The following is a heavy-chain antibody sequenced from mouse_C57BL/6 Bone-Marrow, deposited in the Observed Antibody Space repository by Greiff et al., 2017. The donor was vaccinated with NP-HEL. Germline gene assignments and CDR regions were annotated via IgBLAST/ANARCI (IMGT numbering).Heavy chain of an antibody. D-gene: IGHD1-1*01. CDR2: IDSENGDT. V-gene: IGHV14-4*01. CDR1: GFNIKDDY. J-gene: IGHJ2*01. CDR3: TRYYGSSPDY. Sequence: VQLKQSGAELVRPGASVKLSCTASGFNIKDDYMHWVKQRPEQGLEWIGWIDSENGDTEYASKFQGKATITADTSSNTAYLQLSSLTSEDTAVYYCTRYYGSSPDYWGQGTTLTVSS.